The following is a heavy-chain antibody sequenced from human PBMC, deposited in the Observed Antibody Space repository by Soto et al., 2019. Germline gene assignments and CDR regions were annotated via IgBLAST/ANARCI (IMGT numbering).Heavy chain of an antibody. Sequence: EVQLVESGGGLVKPGGSLRLSCAASGFTFSSYSMNWVRQAPGKGLEWVSSISSSSSYIYYADSVKGRFTISRDNAKNSLYLQMNSLSAEDTAVYYCASNGARNTVFDIWGQGTMVTVSS. CDR2: ISSSSSYI. J-gene: IGHJ3*02. V-gene: IGHV3-21*01. CDR1: GFTFSSYS. CDR3: ASNGARNTVFDI. D-gene: IGHD2-8*01.